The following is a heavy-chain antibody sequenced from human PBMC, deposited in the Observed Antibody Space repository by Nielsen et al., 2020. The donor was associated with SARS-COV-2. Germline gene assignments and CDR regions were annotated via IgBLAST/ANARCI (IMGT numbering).Heavy chain of an antibody. D-gene: IGHD1-26*01. CDR2: IDPNNGNT. CDR1: GYTFTNYD. V-gene: IGHV1-8*01. J-gene: IGHJ5*02. Sequence: ASVKVSCKASGYTFTNYDINWVRQATGQGLEWMGWIDPNNGNTGYTQKFQGRVTMTRDTSISTAYMELSSLRSDDTAVYYCARMDVGPTFEKWFDPWGQGTLVTVSS. CDR3: ARMDVGPTFEKWFDP.